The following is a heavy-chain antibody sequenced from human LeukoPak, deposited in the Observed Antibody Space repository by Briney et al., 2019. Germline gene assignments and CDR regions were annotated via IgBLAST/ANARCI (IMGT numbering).Heavy chain of an antibody. Sequence: ASVKVSCKAFEYTFTSYTMHWVRQAPGQRLEWMGWINAGNGNTKYSEKFQGRVIITRDTSASTAYMELSSLRSEDTAVYYCARDSGSDWCDHWGQGTLVTVSS. CDR1: EYTFTSYT. J-gene: IGHJ5*02. D-gene: IGHD5-12*01. CDR2: INAGNGNT. V-gene: IGHV1-3*01. CDR3: ARDSGSDWCDH.